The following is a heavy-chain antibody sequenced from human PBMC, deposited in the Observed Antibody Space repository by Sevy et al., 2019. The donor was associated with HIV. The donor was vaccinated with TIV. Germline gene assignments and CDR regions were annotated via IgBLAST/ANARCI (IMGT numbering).Heavy chain of an antibody. V-gene: IGHV3-23*01. CDR3: AKDFPSYYDSSGSFDY. J-gene: IGHJ4*02. CDR2: ISGSGGST. D-gene: IGHD3-22*01. Sequence: GGSLRLSCAASGFTFSSYAMSWVRQAPGKGLEWVSAISGSGGSTYYADSVKGRFTISGDNSKNTLYLQMNSLRAEDTAVYYCAKDFPSYYDSSGSFDYWGQGTLVTVSS. CDR1: GFTFSSYA.